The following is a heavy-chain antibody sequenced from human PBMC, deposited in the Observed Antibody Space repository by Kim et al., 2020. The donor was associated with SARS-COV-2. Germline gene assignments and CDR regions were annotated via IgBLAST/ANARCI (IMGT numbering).Heavy chain of an antibody. J-gene: IGHJ4*02. CDR1: GGSISSSSYY. CDR2: IYYSGST. Sequence: SETLSLTCTVSGGSISSSSYYWGWIRQPPGKGLEWIGSIYYSGSTYYNPSLKSRVTISVDTSKNQFSLKLSSVTAADTAVYYCARDIVVVVAATHRFDYWGQGTLVTVSS. D-gene: IGHD2-15*01. V-gene: IGHV4-39*02. CDR3: ARDIVVVVAATHRFDY.